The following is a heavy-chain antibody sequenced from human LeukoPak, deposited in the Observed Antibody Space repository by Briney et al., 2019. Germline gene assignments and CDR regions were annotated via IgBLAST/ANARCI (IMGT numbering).Heavy chain of an antibody. CDR2: IYYSGST. V-gene: IGHV4-30-4*08. D-gene: IGHD3-10*01. CDR3: ARKFDTYYFDY. CDR1: GGSISSGDYD. J-gene: IGHJ4*02. Sequence: SQTLSLTCTVSGGSISSGDYDWSWIRQPPGKGLEWIGYIYYSGSTYYNPSLKSRVTISVDTSKNQFSLKLSSVTAADTAVYYCARKFDTYYFDYWGQGTLVTVSS.